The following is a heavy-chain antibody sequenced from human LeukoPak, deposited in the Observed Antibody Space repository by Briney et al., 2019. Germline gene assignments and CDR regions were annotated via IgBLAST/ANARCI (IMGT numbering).Heavy chain of an antibody. CDR3: AELGIAMIGGV. J-gene: IGHJ6*04. CDR1: GFTFSSYA. CDR2: ISYDGSNK. D-gene: IGHD3-10*02. Sequence: GRSLRLSCAASGFTFSSYAMHWVRQAPGKGLEWVAVISYDGSNKYYADSVKGRFTVSRDNAKNSLYLQMNSLRAEDTAVYYCAELGIAMIGGVWGKGTTVTISS. V-gene: IGHV3-30*04.